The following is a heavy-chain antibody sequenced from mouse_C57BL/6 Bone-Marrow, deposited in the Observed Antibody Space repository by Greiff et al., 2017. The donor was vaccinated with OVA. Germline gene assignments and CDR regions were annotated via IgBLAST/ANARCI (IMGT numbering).Heavy chain of an antibody. V-gene: IGHV1-50*01. CDR2: IDPSDSYT. CDR3: ATDGYYLYYFDY. Sequence: QVQLQQPGAELVKPGASVKLSCKASGYTFTSYWMQWVKQRPGQGLEWIGAIDPSDSYTNYNQKFKGKATLTVDTSSSTAYMQLSSLTSEDSAVYYCATDGYYLYYFDYWGQGTTLTVSS. D-gene: IGHD2-3*01. J-gene: IGHJ2*01. CDR1: GYTFTSYW.